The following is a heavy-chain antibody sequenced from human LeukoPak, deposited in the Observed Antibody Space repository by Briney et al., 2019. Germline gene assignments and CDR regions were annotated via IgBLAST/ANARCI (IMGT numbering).Heavy chain of an antibody. V-gene: IGHV3-30*18. CDR3: AKEGGGDYLDY. Sequence: PGESLRLSCAASGFTFSSYGMHWVRQAPGKGLEWVAVISYDGSNKYYADSVKGRFTISRDNSKNTLYLQMNSLRAEDTAVYYCAKEGGGDYLDYWGQGTLVTVSS. J-gene: IGHJ4*02. CDR1: GFTFSSYG. D-gene: IGHD3-16*01. CDR2: ISYDGSNK.